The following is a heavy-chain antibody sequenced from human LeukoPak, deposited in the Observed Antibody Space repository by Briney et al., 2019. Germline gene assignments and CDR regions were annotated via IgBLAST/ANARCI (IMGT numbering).Heavy chain of an antibody. D-gene: IGHD2-2*02. V-gene: IGHV1-18*01. Sequence: ASVKVSCKASGYTFTTYGISWVRQAPGQGLEWMGWISAYNGNTNYAQKLQDRVTITTDTSTSTAYMELRSLRSDDTAVYYCARGRYCSSTSCYKVYYYYMDVWGKGTTVTVSS. CDR1: GYTFTTYG. CDR3: ARGRYCSSTSCYKVYYYYMDV. J-gene: IGHJ6*03. CDR2: ISAYNGNT.